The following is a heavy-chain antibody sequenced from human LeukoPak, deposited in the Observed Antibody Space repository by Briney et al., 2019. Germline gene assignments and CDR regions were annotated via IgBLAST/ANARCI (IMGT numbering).Heavy chain of an antibody. Sequence: SGTLSLTCAVSGGSISSSNWWSWVRQPTGKGLEWIGEIYHSGSTNYNPSLKSRVTISVDKSKNQFSLKLSSVTAADTAVYYCAREGDSSGWFGGFDYWGQGTLGTVSA. CDR1: GGSISSSNW. D-gene: IGHD6-19*01. V-gene: IGHV4-4*02. CDR3: AREGDSSGWFGGFDY. J-gene: IGHJ4*02. CDR2: IYHSGST.